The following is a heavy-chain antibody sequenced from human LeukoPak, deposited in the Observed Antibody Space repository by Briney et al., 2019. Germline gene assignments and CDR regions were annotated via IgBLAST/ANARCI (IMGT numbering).Heavy chain of an antibody. D-gene: IGHD1-26*01. CDR1: GFTFSSYS. J-gene: IGHJ3*02. CDR2: ISSSSSYI. Sequence: PGGSLRLSCAASGFTFSSYSMNWVRQAPGKGLEWVSSISSSSSYIYYADSVKGRFTISRDNAKNSLYLQMNSLRAEDTAVYYCARDQVGATDPRAFDIWGQGTMVTVSS. V-gene: IGHV3-21*01. CDR3: ARDQVGATDPRAFDI.